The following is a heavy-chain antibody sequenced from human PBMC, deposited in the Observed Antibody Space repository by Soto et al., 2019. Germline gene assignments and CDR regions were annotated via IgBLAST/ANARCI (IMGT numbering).Heavy chain of an antibody. CDR1: GYSFSTYW. V-gene: IGHV5-51*01. CDR2: IYPGDSDT. CDR3: ARHSLATQPGDY. J-gene: IGHJ4*02. Sequence: GESLKISGKASGYSFSTYWIAWVRQRPGKGLDWMGIIYPGDSDTRYSPSFQGQVTISVDNSIDTAYLEWTTLRASDSAMYHCARHSLATQPGDYWGQGTRVTVSS. D-gene: IGHD5-12*01.